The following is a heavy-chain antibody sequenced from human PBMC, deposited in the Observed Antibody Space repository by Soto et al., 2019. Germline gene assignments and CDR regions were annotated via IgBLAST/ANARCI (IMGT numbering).Heavy chain of an antibody. D-gene: IGHD1-26*01. V-gene: IGHV3-53*01. J-gene: IGHJ3*02. CDR2: IYSAGST. CDR3: AREYSGTYYTHAAFDI. CDR1: GFTVSTNY. Sequence: GGSLRLSCAASGFTVSTNYMSWVRQAPGKGLEWVSIIYSAGSTYYADSVKGRFTISRDSSKDTLYLQMNSLRAEDTALYYCAREYSGTYYTHAAFDIWGQGTMVTVSS.